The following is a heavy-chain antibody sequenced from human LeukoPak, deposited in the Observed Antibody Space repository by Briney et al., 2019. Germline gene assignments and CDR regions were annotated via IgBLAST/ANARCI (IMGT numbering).Heavy chain of an antibody. CDR2: IFYSGST. Sequence: SSETLSLTCSVSGGSISSYYWSWIRQPPGKGREWIGYIFYSGSTIYNPSLKSRVTISVDTSKKQFSLKLSSVTAAETAVYYCARVLRGYNWNPGAFDIWGQGTMVTVSS. J-gene: IGHJ3*02. V-gene: IGHV4-59*12. CDR1: GGSISSYY. D-gene: IGHD1-20*01. CDR3: ARVLRGYNWNPGAFDI.